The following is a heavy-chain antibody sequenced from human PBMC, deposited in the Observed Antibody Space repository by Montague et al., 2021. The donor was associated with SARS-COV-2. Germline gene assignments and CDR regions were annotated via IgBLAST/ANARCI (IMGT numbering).Heavy chain of an antibody. CDR2: IYYSGST. CDR1: GGSISSGDYY. V-gene: IGHV4-30-4*01. D-gene: IGHD3-10*01. J-gene: IGHJ6*02. CDR3: ARSPMVRGVTYYGMDV. Sequence: TLSLTCTVSGGSISSGDYYWSWIRQPPGKGLEWIGYIYYSGSTYYNPSLKSRVTISVDTSKNQFSLKLSSMTAADTAVYYCARSPMVRGVTYYGMDVWGQGTTVTVSS.